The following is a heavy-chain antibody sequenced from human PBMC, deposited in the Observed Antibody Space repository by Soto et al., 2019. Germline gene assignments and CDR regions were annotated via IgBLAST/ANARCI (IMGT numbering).Heavy chain of an antibody. J-gene: IGHJ4*02. CDR3: ARAVLLWFGEPPRYFDY. CDR1: GGSISSTNYH. CDR2: IYYSGST. Sequence: TLSLTCTVSGGSISSTNYHWSWMRQHPGRGLEWIGYIYYSGSTYYNPSLKSRVTISVDTSKNQFSLKLNSVSAADTAVYYCARAVLLWFGEPPRYFDYWGQGTLVTVSS. D-gene: IGHD3-10*01. V-gene: IGHV4-31*03.